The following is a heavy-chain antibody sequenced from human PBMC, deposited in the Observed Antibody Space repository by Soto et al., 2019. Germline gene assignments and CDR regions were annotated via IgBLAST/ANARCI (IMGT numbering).Heavy chain of an antibody. CDR2: IIPIFGTA. Sequence: QVQLVQSGAEVKKPGSSVKVSCKASGGTFSSYAISWVRQAPGQGLEWMGGIIPIFGTANYAQKCQGRVTITAEEPTSTAHMELSSLSSEDTAVYYCARLEMATTDFDYWGQGTLVTVSS. CDR1: GGTFSSYA. J-gene: IGHJ4*02. V-gene: IGHV1-69*12. CDR3: ARLEMATTDFDY. D-gene: IGHD5-12*01.